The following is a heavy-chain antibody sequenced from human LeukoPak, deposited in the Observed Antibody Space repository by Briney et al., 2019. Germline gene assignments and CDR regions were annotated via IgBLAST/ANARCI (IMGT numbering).Heavy chain of an antibody. Sequence: GGSLRLSCAASGFTFSSYSMNWVRQAPGKGLEWVSSISSSSSYIYYADSVKGRFTISRDNAKNSLYLQMNSLRAEDTAVYYCARVRITMVRGVITDYWGQRTLVTVSS. CDR1: GFTFSSYS. CDR3: ARVRITMVRGVITDY. CDR2: ISSSSSYI. D-gene: IGHD3-10*01. J-gene: IGHJ4*02. V-gene: IGHV3-21*01.